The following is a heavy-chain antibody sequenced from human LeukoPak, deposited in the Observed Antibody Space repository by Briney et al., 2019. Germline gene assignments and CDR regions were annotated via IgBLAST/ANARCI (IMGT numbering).Heavy chain of an antibody. Sequence: GGSLGLSCVTSGFTFSGYWMSWVRQAPGKGLEWVSNIKQDGSEIYYVDSVKGRFTISRDNAKNSLYLQMNSLRVEDTAVYYCARDPSYSSSWYGVYWGQGTLVTVSS. CDR3: ARDPSYSSSWYGVY. D-gene: IGHD6-13*01. CDR1: GFTFSGYW. CDR2: IKQDGSEI. J-gene: IGHJ4*02. V-gene: IGHV3-7*05.